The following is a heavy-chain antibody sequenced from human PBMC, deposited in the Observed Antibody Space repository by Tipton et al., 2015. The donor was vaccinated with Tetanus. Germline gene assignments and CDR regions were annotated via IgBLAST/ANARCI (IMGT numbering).Heavy chain of an antibody. J-gene: IGHJ4*02. Sequence: LRLSCTVSGGSVSSGSYYWSWIRQPPGKGLEWIGYIYYSGSTNYNPSLKSRVTISVDTSKNQFSLKLSSVTAADTAVYYCARVGFGYSGYHFYGYWGQGTLVTVSS. CDR2: IYYSGST. CDR3: ARVGFGYSGYHFYGY. V-gene: IGHV4-61*01. D-gene: IGHD5-12*01. CDR1: GGSVSSGSYY.